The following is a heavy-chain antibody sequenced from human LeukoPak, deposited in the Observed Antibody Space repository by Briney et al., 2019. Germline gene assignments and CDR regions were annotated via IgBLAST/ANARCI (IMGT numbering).Heavy chain of an antibody. Sequence: PGGSLRLSCAASGFTFSSYSMNWVRQAPGKGLEWVSSISSSSSIYYADSVRGRFTISRDNAKNSLYLQMNSLRAEDTAVYYCTSYSGFDNWGQGTLVTVSS. CDR3: TSYSGFDN. CDR1: GFTFSSYS. D-gene: IGHD1-26*01. CDR2: ISSSSSI. J-gene: IGHJ4*02. V-gene: IGHV3-21*01.